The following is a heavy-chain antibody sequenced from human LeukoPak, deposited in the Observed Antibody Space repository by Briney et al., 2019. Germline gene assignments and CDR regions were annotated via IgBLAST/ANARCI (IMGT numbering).Heavy chain of an antibody. CDR1: GFTFSSYW. CDR3: ARDSVEWYIFDY. CDR2: TNRDGSST. D-gene: IGHD3-3*01. J-gene: IGHJ4*02. V-gene: IGHV3-74*01. Sequence: GGSLRLSCAASGFTFSSYWMHWVRQAPGKGPVWVARTNRDGSSTAYADSVKGRFTISKDNAKNTLYLLMNNLRAEDTAVCYCARDSVEWYIFDYWGQGTLVTVSS.